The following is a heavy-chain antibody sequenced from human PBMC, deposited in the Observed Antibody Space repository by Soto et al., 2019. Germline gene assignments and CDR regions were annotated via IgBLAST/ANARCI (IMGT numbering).Heavy chain of an antibody. J-gene: IGHJ4*02. CDR2: TYHRGST. Sequence: PSETLSLTCSVSGVSISSYFWSWIRQAPGRGLEWIGYTYHRGSTNYSPSLKSRVAISLGTSENQFSLKVNSVTAADTAVYYCARIGGYHGPLDYWGQGTPVTVSS. CDR3: ARIGGYHGPLDY. V-gene: IGHV4-59*01. CDR1: GVSISSYF. D-gene: IGHD6-25*01.